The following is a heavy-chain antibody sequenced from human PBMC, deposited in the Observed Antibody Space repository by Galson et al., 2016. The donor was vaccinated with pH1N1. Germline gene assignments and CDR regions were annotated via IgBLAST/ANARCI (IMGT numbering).Heavy chain of an antibody. V-gene: IGHV1-46*01. J-gene: IGHJ4*02. CDR3: AGELKGGFFDY. CDR2: INPDAGNT. D-gene: IGHD3-16*01. Sequence: SVKVSCKGSGYTFTNFYIHWVRQAPGQGLEWLGIINPDAGNTNYPQKFQGRVTMTRDTSTSTVYMELSSLRSEDPAVYFCAGELKGGFFDYWGQGTLVTVSS. CDR1: GYTFTNFY.